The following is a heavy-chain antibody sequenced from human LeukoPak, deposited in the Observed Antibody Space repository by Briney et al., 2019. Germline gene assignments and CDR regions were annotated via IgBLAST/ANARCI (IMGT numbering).Heavy chain of an antibody. CDR1: GFTFSSYA. D-gene: IGHD3-10*01. Sequence: GGSLRLSCAASGFTFSSYAMNWVRQAPGKGLEWVSAISGSGGATYYADSVKGRFTMSRDNSKNTLYLQMNSLRAEDMAVYYCAKGAYYHGSGRYFDYWGQGTLVTVSS. CDR2: ISGSGGAT. CDR3: AKGAYYHGSGRYFDY. J-gene: IGHJ4*02. V-gene: IGHV3-23*01.